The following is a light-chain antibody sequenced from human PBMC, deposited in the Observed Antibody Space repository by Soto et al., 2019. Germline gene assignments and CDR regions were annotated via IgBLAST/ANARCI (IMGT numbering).Light chain of an antibody. V-gene: IGKV1-5*03. J-gene: IGKJ1*01. Sequence: DIPMTKSPSTLSASGGDRVTITCRASQSTSSYLTWSQQKPWNAPKLLIYQASSLANGVPSTFSVSGSGTEFSPAISVLQPDDFASNYCQRYSGYSSFGKGTKGYI. CDR2: QAS. CDR3: QRYSGYSS. CDR1: QSTSSY.